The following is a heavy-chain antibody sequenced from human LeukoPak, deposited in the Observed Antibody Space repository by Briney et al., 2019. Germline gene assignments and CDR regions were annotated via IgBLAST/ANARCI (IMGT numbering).Heavy chain of an antibody. CDR1: GGSISSGSYY. CDR2: IYTSGST. J-gene: IGHJ3*02. Sequence: PSQTLSLTCTVSGGSISSGSYYWRWIRQPAGKGLEWIGRIYTSGSTNYNPSLKSRVTISVDTSKNQFSLKLSSVTAADTAVYYCARHGGAYAFDIWGQGTMVTVSS. V-gene: IGHV4-61*02. D-gene: IGHD3-16*01. CDR3: ARHGGAYAFDI.